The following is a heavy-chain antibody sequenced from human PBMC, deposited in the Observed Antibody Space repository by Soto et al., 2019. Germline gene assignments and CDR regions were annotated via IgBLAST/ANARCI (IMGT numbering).Heavy chain of an antibody. CDR2: IIPISGTA. J-gene: IGHJ6*02. CDR3: ARSQGSSTSLEIYYYYYYGMDV. D-gene: IGHD2-2*01. V-gene: IGHV1-69*01. CDR1: GGTFSSYA. Sequence: QVQLVQSGAEVKKPGSSVKVSCKASGGTFSSYAISWVRQAPGQGLEWMGGIIPISGTANYAQKFQGRVTITADESTSTAYMELSSLRSEDTAVYYCARSQGSSTSLEIYYYYYYGMDVWGQGTTFPVSS.